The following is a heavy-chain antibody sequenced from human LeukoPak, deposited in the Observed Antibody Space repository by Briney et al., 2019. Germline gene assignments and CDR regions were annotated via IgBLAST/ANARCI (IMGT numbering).Heavy chain of an antibody. D-gene: IGHD2-2*01. CDR1: GFTVSSNY. J-gene: IGHJ6*02. Sequence: GGSLRLSCAASGFTVSSNYMSWVRQAPGKGLEWVSYISSSSSTIYYADSVKGRFTISRDNAENSLYLQMNSLRAEDTAVYYCARDHCSSTSCYPPYYYYGMDVWGQGTTVTVSS. V-gene: IGHV3-48*01. CDR3: ARDHCSSTSCYPPYYYYGMDV. CDR2: ISSSSSTI.